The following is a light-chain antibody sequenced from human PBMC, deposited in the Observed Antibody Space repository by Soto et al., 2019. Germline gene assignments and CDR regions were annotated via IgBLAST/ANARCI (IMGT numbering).Light chain of an antibody. J-gene: IGKJ3*01. CDR3: QKYNSAPFT. CDR2: AES. Sequence: DLQMTQSPSSLSSSLGDSVTITCRASQGISNYLAWYQQKTGKVPKILIYAESTLQSGVPYRLSGSGSGTDLNLTISRLQPEDVATYYCQKYNSAPFTCGPGTKVDIK. CDR1: QGISNY. V-gene: IGKV1-27*01.